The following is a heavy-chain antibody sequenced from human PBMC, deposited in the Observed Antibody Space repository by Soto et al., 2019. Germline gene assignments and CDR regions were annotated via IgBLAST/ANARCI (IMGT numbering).Heavy chain of an antibody. CDR2: IYWYDDK. CDR3: ALAPSHYYDSSGYPRNAFDI. Sequence: SGPTLVNPTQTLTLTCTFSGFSLSTSGVGVGWIRQPPGKALEWLALIYWYDDKRYSPSLKSRLTIAKDTSKNQVVLTMTNMDPVDTATYYCALAPSHYYDSSGYPRNAFDIWGQGTMVTVSS. D-gene: IGHD3-22*01. V-gene: IGHV2-5*01. CDR1: GFSLSTSGVG. J-gene: IGHJ3*02.